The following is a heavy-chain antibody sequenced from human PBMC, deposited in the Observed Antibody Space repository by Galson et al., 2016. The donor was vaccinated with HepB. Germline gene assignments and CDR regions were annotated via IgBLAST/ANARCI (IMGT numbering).Heavy chain of an antibody. V-gene: IGHV7-4-1*02. D-gene: IGHD1-26*01. Sequence: SVKVSCKASGYSFISYGMNWVRQAPGQGLEWMGWINTYNGNPMYAQGFTGRFVFSSDTSVSTVYLHISSLHPEDTAVYYCTRQWGWFDYWGQGTPVTVSS. CDR1: GYSFISYG. CDR2: INTYNGNP. CDR3: TRQWGWFDY. J-gene: IGHJ4*02.